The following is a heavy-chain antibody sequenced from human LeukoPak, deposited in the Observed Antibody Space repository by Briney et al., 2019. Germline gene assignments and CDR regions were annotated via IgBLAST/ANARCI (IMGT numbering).Heavy chain of an antibody. Sequence: SETLSLTCTVSGGSVSSGSYYWSWIRQPPGKGLEWIGYIYYSGSTNYNPSLKSRVTISVDTSTNQFSLKLSSVTAADTAVYYCARDRGGYSGYDYYFDYWGQGSLVTVSS. D-gene: IGHD5-12*01. CDR2: IYYSGST. V-gene: IGHV4-61*01. CDR1: GGSVSSGSYY. CDR3: ARDRGGYSGYDYYFDY. J-gene: IGHJ4*02.